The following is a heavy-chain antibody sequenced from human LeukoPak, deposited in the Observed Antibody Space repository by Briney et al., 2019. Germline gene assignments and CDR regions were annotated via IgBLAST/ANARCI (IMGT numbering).Heavy chain of an antibody. D-gene: IGHD6-13*01. CDR2: IYYSGST. J-gene: IGHJ4*02. Sequence: SETLSLTCTVSGGSISSYYWSWIRQPPGKGLEWIGYIYYSGSTNYNPSLKSRVTISVDTSKSQFSLKLSSVTAADTAVYYCARWGRGAAAGSGIDCFDYWGQGTLVTVSS. CDR3: ARWGRGAAAGSGIDCFDY. CDR1: GGSISSYY. V-gene: IGHV4-59*08.